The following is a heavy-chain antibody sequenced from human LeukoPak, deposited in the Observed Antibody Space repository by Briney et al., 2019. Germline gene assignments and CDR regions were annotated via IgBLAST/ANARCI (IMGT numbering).Heavy chain of an antibody. Sequence: GGSLRLSCAASGFTFSSYSMNWVRQAPGKGLEWVSSISSSSSYIYYADSVKGRFTISRDNAKNSLYLQMNSLRAEDTAVYYCAKEKMATTSRTFDYWAREPWSPSPQ. V-gene: IGHV3-21*01. D-gene: IGHD5-24*01. CDR2: ISSSSSYI. CDR3: AKEKMATTSRTFDY. J-gene: IGHJ4*02. CDR1: GFTFSSYS.